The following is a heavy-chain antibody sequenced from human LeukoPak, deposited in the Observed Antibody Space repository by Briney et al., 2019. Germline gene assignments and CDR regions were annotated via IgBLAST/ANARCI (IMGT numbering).Heavy chain of an antibody. CDR1: GGSISSYY. V-gene: IGHV4-4*07. Sequence: MTSQTLSLTCTVSGGSISSYYWSWIRQPAGKGLEWIGRIYTSGSTNYNPSLKSRVTMSVDTSKNQFSLKLSSVTAADTAVYYCARGTNYYYYYYMDVWGKGTTVTVSS. J-gene: IGHJ6*03. CDR3: ARGTNYYYYYYMDV. CDR2: IYTSGST.